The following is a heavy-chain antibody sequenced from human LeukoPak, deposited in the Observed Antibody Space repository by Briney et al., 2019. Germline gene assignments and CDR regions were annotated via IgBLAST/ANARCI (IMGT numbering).Heavy chain of an antibody. CDR2: IIPIFGTT. CDR3: ARRITIDEPSFDY. V-gene: IGHV1-69*13. CDR1: GGTFSSYA. Sequence: GASVKVSCKASGGTFSSYAISWVRQAPGQGLEWMGGIIPIFGTTNYAQKFQGRVTITADESTSTAYMELSSLRSDDTAVYYCARRITIDEPSFDYWGQGTLVTVSS. D-gene: IGHD3-10*01. J-gene: IGHJ4*02.